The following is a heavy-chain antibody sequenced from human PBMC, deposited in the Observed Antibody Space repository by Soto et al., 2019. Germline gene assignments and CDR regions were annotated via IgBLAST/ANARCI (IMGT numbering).Heavy chain of an antibody. J-gene: IGHJ6*02. CDR2: ISPYDGST. CDR1: GFAFTNYF. CDR3: AKGDGRGSTGFYYYYGMDV. D-gene: IGHD1-26*01. V-gene: IGHV1-46*01. Sequence: QGELVQSGAVVKKLGASVKVSCKASGFAFTNYFFHWVRQATRQGLEWMGIISPYDGSTNYVQSLQGRVTMTSDTSTITVYMELSSLRSEDTAVYYCAKGDGRGSTGFYYYYGMDVWGHGTTVTVSS.